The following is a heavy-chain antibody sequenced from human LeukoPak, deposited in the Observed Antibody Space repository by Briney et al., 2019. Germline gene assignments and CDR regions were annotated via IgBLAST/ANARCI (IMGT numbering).Heavy chain of an antibody. Sequence: GGSLRLSCAASGFTFSSYWMSWVRQAPGKGLDWVANIKQDGSEKYYEDSVKGRFTISRDNAKNSLYLQMSSLRAEDTAVYYCARDLYSSNDAWGQGTLVTVSS. J-gene: IGHJ5*02. CDR3: ARDLYSSNDA. D-gene: IGHD6-13*01. CDR2: IKQDGSEK. V-gene: IGHV3-7*01. CDR1: GFTFSSYW.